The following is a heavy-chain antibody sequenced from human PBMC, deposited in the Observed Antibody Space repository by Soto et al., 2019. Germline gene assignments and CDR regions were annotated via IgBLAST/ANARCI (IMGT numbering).Heavy chain of an antibody. D-gene: IGHD6-19*01. CDR3: ARVVEAVAGTCFDY. J-gene: IGHJ4*02. Sequence: PSETLSLTCTVSGDSVSSGSYYWSWIRQPPGKGLEWIGYIYYSGSTNYNPSLKSRVTISVDTSKNQFSLKLSSVTAADTAVYYCARVVEAVAGTCFDYWGQGTLVTVSS. CDR2: IYYSGST. CDR1: GDSVSSGSYY. V-gene: IGHV4-61*01.